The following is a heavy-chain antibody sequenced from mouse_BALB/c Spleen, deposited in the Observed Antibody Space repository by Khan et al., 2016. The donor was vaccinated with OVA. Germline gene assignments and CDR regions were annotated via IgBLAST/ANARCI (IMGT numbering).Heavy chain of an antibody. J-gene: IGHJ3*01. CDR2: ITYSGCT. CDR3: ARGRTY. V-gene: IGHV3-2*02. CDR1: GYSITSDYA. Sequence: EVQLVESGPGLVKPSQSLSLTCTVTGYSITSDYAWNWIRQLPGNKQEWMGFITYSGCTSYNPSLKSRISITRDTSKNQFFLQLNFVTTEDTATYYCARGRTYWGQGTLVTVSA. D-gene: IGHD3-3*01.